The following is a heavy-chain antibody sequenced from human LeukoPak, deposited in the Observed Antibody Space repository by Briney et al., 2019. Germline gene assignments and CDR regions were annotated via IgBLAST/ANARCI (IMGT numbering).Heavy chain of an antibody. Sequence: GGSLRLSCAASGFTFSSYAMSWVRQAPGKGLEWVSAISGSGGSTYYADSVKGRFTISRDNAKNSLYLQMNSPRAEDTAVYYCAREILGSYYGLAIDYWGQGTLVTVSS. J-gene: IGHJ4*02. V-gene: IGHV3-23*01. CDR3: AREILGSYYGLAIDY. D-gene: IGHD1-26*01. CDR1: GFTFSSYA. CDR2: ISGSGGST.